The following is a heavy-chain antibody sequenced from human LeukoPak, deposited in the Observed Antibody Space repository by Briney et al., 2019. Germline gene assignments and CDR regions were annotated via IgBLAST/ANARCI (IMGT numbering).Heavy chain of an antibody. D-gene: IGHD6-19*01. CDR3: AKDFGSGWYYFDY. V-gene: IGHV3-30*18. CDR1: GFTFSSYG. Sequence: GGSLRLSCAASGFTFSSYGMHWVRQAPGKGLEWVAAISWDGNNKYYADSVKGRFTISRDNSKNTLYLQMNSLRAEDTAVYYCAKDFGSGWYYFDYWGQGTLDPVSS. CDR2: ISWDGNNK. J-gene: IGHJ4*02.